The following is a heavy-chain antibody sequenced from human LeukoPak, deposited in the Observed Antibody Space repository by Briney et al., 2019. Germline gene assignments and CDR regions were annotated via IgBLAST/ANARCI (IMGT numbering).Heavy chain of an antibody. CDR2: ISSSSNYI. V-gene: IGHV3-21*04. Sequence: GGSLRLSCAASGFTFSTYNMNWVRQAPGKGLEWVSSISSSSNYIYYADSVKGRFTISRDNSKNTLYLQMNSLRAEDTAVYYCAKGGYDSSGYYYLFDYWGQGTLVTVSS. CDR1: GFTFSTYN. D-gene: IGHD3-22*01. CDR3: AKGGYDSSGYYYLFDY. J-gene: IGHJ4*02.